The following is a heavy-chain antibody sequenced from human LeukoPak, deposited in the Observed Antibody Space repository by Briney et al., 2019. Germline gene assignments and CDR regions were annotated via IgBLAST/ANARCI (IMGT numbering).Heavy chain of an antibody. J-gene: IGHJ6*03. CDR3: ASTHVEMATILMGGGYYYYYYMDV. Sequence: GGSLRLSCAASGFTFSSYAMSWVRQAPGKGLEWVSYISSSSSTIYYADSVKGRFTISRDNAKNSLYLQMNSLRAEDTAVYYCASTHVEMATILMGGGYYYYYYMDVWGKGTTVTVSS. CDR2: ISSSSSTI. D-gene: IGHD5-24*01. V-gene: IGHV3-48*01. CDR1: GFTFSSYA.